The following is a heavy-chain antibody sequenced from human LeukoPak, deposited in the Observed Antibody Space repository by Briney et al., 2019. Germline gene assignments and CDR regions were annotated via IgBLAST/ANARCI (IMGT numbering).Heavy chain of an antibody. CDR3: AKGGGYYGSGSYYRDYYYGMDV. Sequence: PSETLCLTCTVSGGSLSSYYWSWIRQPPGRGRGWVGYIYYSGSTNYNPPPKSRVTISVDTSKNQFSLKLSSVTAADTAVYYCAKGGGYYGSGSYYRDYYYGMDVWGQGTTVTVSS. V-gene: IGHV4-59*01. CDR2: IYYSGST. J-gene: IGHJ6*02. D-gene: IGHD3-10*01. CDR1: GGSLSSYY.